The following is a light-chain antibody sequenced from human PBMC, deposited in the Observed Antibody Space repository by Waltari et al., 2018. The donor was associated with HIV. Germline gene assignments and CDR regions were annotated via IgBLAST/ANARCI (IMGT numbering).Light chain of an antibody. CDR1: SSDVGNYNL. CDR3: CSYGGSSNWV. CDR2: EGI. J-gene: IGLJ3*02. Sequence: QSALTQPAPVSGSPGQSITISCTGTSSDVGNYNLVSWYQQHPGKAPKLMIYEGIKRPSGVSNRISGSKSGNTASLTISGLQAEDEADYYCCSYGGSSNWVFGGGTKLTVL. V-gene: IGLV2-23*01.